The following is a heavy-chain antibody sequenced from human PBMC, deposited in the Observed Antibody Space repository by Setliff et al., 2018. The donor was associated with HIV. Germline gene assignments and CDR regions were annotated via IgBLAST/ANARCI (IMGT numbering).Heavy chain of an antibody. CDR3: ARGVVDYDFWSGSGDYYYMDV. Sequence: SDTLSLPFTVSGGSMNSHYWSWIRQSPGRGLEWIGYIYYSVSTKYNPSLKSRVSMSIDTSKNQFSLKMSSVTAADTAVYYCARGVVDYDFWSGSGDYYYMDVWGKGTTVTVSS. V-gene: IGHV4-59*11. CDR2: IYYSVST. J-gene: IGHJ6*03. D-gene: IGHD3-3*01. CDR1: GGSMNSHY.